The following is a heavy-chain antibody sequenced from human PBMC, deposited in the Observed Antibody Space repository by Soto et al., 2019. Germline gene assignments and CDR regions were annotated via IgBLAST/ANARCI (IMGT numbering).Heavy chain of an antibody. D-gene: IGHD4-17*01. V-gene: IGHV5-51*01. CDR3: ATYGPNPKSAFDY. CDR2: SYPGDSDI. J-gene: IGHJ4*02. CDR1: GYIFTRYW. Sequence: PGESLKLSCTGSGYIFTRYWIGCVRQMPGKGLEWMGISYPGDSDITYSPSFQGQVTISADKSISTAYLQWSSLKASDTAMYYCATYGPNPKSAFDYWGQGTLVTVSS.